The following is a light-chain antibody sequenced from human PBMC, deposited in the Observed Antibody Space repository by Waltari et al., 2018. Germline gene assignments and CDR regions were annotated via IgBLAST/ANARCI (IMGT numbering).Light chain of an antibody. V-gene: IGLV3-19*01. CDR3: HSRDASGVAGS. J-gene: IGLJ2*01. CDR1: SLRSYY. Sequence: SSELTQDPAVSVAMGQTVRITCQGYSLRSYYASWYQHRPGQAPILVMYDKNNRPSGVPDRFSGSSSHNTASLTITGAQAEDEASYYCHSRDASGVAGSFGGGTKLTVL. CDR2: DKN.